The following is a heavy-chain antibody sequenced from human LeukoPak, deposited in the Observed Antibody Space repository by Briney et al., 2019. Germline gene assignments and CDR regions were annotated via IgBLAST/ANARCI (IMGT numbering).Heavy chain of an antibody. V-gene: IGHV4-34*01. J-gene: IGHJ4*02. Sequence: TSSETLSLTCAVYGGSFSGYYWTWIRQPPGKGLEWIGSIYYSGSTYYNPSLKSRVTISVDTSKNQFSLKLSSVTAADTAVYYCARQTGSGLFILPGGQGTLVTGSS. CDR3: ARQTGSGLFILP. CDR2: IYYSGST. D-gene: IGHD3/OR15-3a*01. CDR1: GGSFSGYY.